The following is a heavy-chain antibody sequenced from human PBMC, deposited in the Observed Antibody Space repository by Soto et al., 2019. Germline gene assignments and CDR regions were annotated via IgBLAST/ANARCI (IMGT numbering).Heavy chain of an antibody. J-gene: IGHJ6*02. CDR2: IGVYNGKT. Sequence: QEQLVQSGGEVKKPGASVRVSCKASGYTFTKYGITWVRQAPGQGLEWMGWIGVYNGKTKYARKLQGRGIMTTDTSASTAYMELRSLRSDDTAVYYCSRARYCTSPSCYNHYYYGMDIWGQGTTVSVSS. V-gene: IGHV1-18*04. D-gene: IGHD2-2*02. CDR1: GYTFTKYG. CDR3: SRARYCTSPSCYNHYYYGMDI.